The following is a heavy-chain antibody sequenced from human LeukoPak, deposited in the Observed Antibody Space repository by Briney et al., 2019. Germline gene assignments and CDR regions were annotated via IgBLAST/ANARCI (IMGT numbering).Heavy chain of an antibody. Sequence: ASVKVSCKVSGYTLTELSMHWVRQAPGKGLEWMGGFDPEDGETIYAQKFQGRVTMTEDTSTDTAYMELSSLRSEDTAVYYCATLTMIAPGYYYGMDVWGQGTTVTVSS. CDR2: FDPEDGET. D-gene: IGHD3-22*01. CDR1: GYTLTELS. J-gene: IGHJ6*02. V-gene: IGHV1-24*01. CDR3: ATLTMIAPGYYYGMDV.